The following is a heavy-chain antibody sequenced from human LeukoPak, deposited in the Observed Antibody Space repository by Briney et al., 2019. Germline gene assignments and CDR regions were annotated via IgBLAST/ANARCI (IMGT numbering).Heavy chain of an antibody. J-gene: IGHJ4*02. CDR3: ARDLWDTAPFGH. CDR1: GFTFSSYA. Sequence: GRSLRLSCAASGFTFSSYAMHWVRQAPGKGLEWVAVISYDGSNKYYADSVKGRFTISRDNSKNTLYLQMNSLRAEDTAVYYCARDLWDTAPFGHWGQGTLVTVSS. V-gene: IGHV3-30-3*01. D-gene: IGHD5-18*01. CDR2: ISYDGSNK.